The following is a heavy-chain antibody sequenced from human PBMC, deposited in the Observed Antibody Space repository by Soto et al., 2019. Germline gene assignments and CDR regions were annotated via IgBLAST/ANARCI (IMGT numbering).Heavy chain of an antibody. D-gene: IGHD6-6*01. J-gene: IGHJ4*02. Sequence: QVQLQESGPGLVKPSQTLSLTCSVSGESISSGGYYWSWIRHHPGKGLEWIGYIYDSESAYYNPSLKSRVTISMDTSKNHFAMRLSSVTAADTAVHYCARASSSSSAADYWGQGVLVTVSA. CDR2: IYDSESA. V-gene: IGHV4-31*03. CDR3: ARASSSSSAADY. CDR1: GESISSGGYY.